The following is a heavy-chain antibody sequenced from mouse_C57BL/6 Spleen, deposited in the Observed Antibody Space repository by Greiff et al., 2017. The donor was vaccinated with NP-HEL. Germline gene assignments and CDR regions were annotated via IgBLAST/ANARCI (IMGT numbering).Heavy chain of an antibody. J-gene: IGHJ2*01. V-gene: IGHV5-16*01. CDR2: INYDGSST. CDR1: GFTFSDYY. Sequence: EVKLVESEGGLVQPGSSMKLSCTASGFTFSDYYMAWVRQVPEKGLEWVANINYDGSSTYYLDSLKSRFIISRDNAKNILYLQMSSLKSEDTATYYCARNWEGFDYWGQGTTLTVSS. CDR3: ARNWEGFDY. D-gene: IGHD4-1*01.